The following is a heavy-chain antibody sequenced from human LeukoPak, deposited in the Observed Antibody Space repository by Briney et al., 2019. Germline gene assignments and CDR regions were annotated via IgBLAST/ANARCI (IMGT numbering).Heavy chain of an antibody. CDR3: AIDRGGSYDYFDY. J-gene: IGHJ4*02. Sequence: GESLKISCKGFGYSFTSYWIGWVRQMPGKGLERMGIIYPGASDTRYSPSFQGQVTISADKSISTAYLQWSSLKASDTAMCYCAIDRGGSYDYFDYWGRGTLVTVSS. CDR2: IYPGASDT. D-gene: IGHD1-26*01. CDR1: GYSFTSYW. V-gene: IGHV5-51*01.